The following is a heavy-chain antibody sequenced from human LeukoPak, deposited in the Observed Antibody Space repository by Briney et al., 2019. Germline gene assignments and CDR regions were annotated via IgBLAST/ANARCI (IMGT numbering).Heavy chain of an antibody. J-gene: IGHJ3*02. CDR1: GGSISSYY. D-gene: IGHD1-1*01. CDR3: ARTPGTNRRDAFDI. CDR2: IYTSGST. Sequence: SETLSLTCTVSGGSISSYYWSWIRQPAGKGLEWIGRIYTSGSTNYNPSLKSRVTMSVDTSKNRFSLKLSSVTAADTAVYYCARTPGTNRRDAFDIWGQGTMVTVSS. V-gene: IGHV4-4*07.